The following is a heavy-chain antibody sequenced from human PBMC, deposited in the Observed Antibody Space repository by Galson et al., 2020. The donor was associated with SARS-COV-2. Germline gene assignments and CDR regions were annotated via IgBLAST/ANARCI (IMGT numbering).Heavy chain of an antibody. CDR2: ISWNSGNI. J-gene: IGHJ6*02. Sequence: TGGSLRLSCAASGFTFDISAMHWVRQAPGKGLEWVSGISWNSGNIDFADSVRGRFTISRDNSRNFVYLQMNSLRHEDTALYYCARGRGSDLYLVMDVWGQGTTVTVSS. D-gene: IGHD6-6*01. CDR3: ARGRGSDLYLVMDV. V-gene: IGHV3-9*01. CDR1: GFTFDISA.